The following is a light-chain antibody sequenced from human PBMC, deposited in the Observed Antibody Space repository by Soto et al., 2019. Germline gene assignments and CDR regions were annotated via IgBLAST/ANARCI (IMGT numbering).Light chain of an antibody. CDR1: SSDVGGYNY. CDR3: SSYTTSNTRQIV. CDR2: DVS. J-gene: IGLJ1*01. V-gene: IGLV2-14*03. Sequence: PALTQPASVSGSPGQSITISCTGTSSDVGGYNYVSWYQHHPGKAPKLMIFDVSNRPSGVSNRFSGSKSGNTASLTISGLQPEDEADYYCSSYTTSNTRQIVFGTGTKVTVL.